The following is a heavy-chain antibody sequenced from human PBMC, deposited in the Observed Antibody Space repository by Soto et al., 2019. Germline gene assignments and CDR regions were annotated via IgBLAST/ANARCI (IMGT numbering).Heavy chain of an antibody. D-gene: IGHD3-3*01. Sequence: EVQLVESGGGLVQPGGSLRLSCAASGFTFSSYWMSWVRQAPGKGLEWVANIKEDGSDMYYVDSVKGRFTISRDNAKNSLYLQMNSLRAEDTAVYYCATEAWGYYDFWSGYSDYWGQGTLVTGSS. V-gene: IGHV3-7*01. J-gene: IGHJ4*02. CDR2: IKEDGSDM. CDR3: ATEAWGYYDFWSGYSDY. CDR1: GFTFSSYW.